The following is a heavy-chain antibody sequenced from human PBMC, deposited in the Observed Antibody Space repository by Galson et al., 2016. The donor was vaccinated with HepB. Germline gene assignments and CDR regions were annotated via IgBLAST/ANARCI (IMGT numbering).Heavy chain of an antibody. J-gene: IGHJ4*02. D-gene: IGHD2-15*01. CDR3: ARLGRYCSGGSCYSIFDY. V-gene: IGHV1-69*05. CDR2: IFPVFGTT. CDR1: GGTFNSHG. Sequence: SVKVSCKASGGTFNSHGFSWVRQAPGQGLEYMGQIFPVFGTTNYPQKFQGRVTITRDTSASTAYMELSSLRSEDTAVYYCARLGRYCSGGSCYSIFDYWGQGTLVTVSS.